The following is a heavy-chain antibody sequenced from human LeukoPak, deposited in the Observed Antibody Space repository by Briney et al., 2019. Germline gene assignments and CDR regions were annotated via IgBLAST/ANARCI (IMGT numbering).Heavy chain of an antibody. V-gene: IGHV4-34*01. CDR2: INHSGST. D-gene: IGHD2-15*01. Sequence: ASETLSLTCAVYGVSFSGYYWSWIRQPPGKGLEWIGEINHSGSTNYNPSLKSRVTISVDTSKNQFSLKLSSVTAADTAVYYCARVGGAADYWGQGTLVTVSS. CDR3: ARVGGAADY. J-gene: IGHJ4*02. CDR1: GVSFSGYY.